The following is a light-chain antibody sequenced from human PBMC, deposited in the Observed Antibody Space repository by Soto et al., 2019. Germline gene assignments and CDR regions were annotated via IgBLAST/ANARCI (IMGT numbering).Light chain of an antibody. J-gene: IGLJ1*01. CDR1: SSDVGGSDY. CDR2: DVS. CDR3: SSFAGSKTYV. Sequence: QSVLTQPPSASGSPGQSVTISCTGTSSDVGGSDYVSWYQQYPGKAPTLIIYDVSKQPSGVPGRFSGSKSGNPAFLTVSWLQAEDEADYFCSSFAGSKTYVFGAGTKLTVL. V-gene: IGLV2-8*01.